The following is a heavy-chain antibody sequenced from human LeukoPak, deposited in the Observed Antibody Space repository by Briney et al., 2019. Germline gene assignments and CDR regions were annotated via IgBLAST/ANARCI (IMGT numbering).Heavy chain of an antibody. Sequence: GGSLRLSCAASGFTFSTFEMNWVRQAPGKGLEWVSYIRSSHRPIYYADSVKGRFTISRDNAQNSLYLQMNNLRAEDTAVYYCARVLRYYDSSGSYGDWYFDLWGRGTLVTVSS. CDR2: IRSSHRPI. CDR3: ARVLRYYDSSGSYGDWYFDL. D-gene: IGHD3-22*01. J-gene: IGHJ2*01. CDR1: GFTFSTFE. V-gene: IGHV3-48*03.